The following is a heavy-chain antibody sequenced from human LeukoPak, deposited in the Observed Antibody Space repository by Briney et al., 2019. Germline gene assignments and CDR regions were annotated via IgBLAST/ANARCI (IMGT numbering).Heavy chain of an antibody. CDR3: ARELNYGFGPFDY. CDR1: GFTFSSYA. D-gene: IGHD4-17*01. V-gene: IGHV3-30-3*01. J-gene: IGHJ4*02. Sequence: GRSLRLSCAASGFTFSSYAMHWVRQAPGKGLEWVAVISYGGSNKYYADSVKGRFTISRDNSKNTLYLQMNSLRADDTAVYYCARELNYGFGPFDYWGQGTLVTVSS. CDR2: ISYGGSNK.